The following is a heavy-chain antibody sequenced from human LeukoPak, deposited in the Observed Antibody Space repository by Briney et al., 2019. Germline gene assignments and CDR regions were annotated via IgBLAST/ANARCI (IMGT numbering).Heavy chain of an antibody. CDR1: GGSVSSNIYY. V-gene: IGHV4-61*01. CDR2: IYYSGST. Sequence: PSETLSLTCTVSGGSVSSNIYYWSWIRQPPGKGLEWIGYIYYSGSTNYNPSPKSRVTISVDTSKNQFSLKLTSVTAADTAVYYCARVHITMVRGVSGWFDPWGQGTLVTVSS. CDR3: ARVHITMVRGVSGWFDP. D-gene: IGHD3-10*01. J-gene: IGHJ5*02.